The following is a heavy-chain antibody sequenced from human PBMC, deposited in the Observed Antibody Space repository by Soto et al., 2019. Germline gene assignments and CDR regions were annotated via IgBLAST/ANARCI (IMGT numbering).Heavy chain of an antibody. D-gene: IGHD3-22*01. CDR3: ARDPNYYDSSGAFEI. CDR1: GYTFRSYV. CDR2: INPDNGNA. V-gene: IGHV1-3*01. Sequence: GASVKVSCKASGYTFRSYVMHWVRQAVGQRLEWMGLINPDNGNAKFSQKFRSIVTIAGDTSTTAVYVVLSLPTSEDTALYSCARDPNYYDSSGAFEIWGQGTMVTVSS. J-gene: IGHJ3*02.